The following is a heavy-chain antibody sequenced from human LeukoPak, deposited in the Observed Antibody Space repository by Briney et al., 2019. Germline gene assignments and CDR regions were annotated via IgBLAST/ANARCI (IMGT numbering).Heavy chain of an antibody. CDR1: GFTFSTSW. V-gene: IGHV3-7*01. J-gene: IGHJ4*02. Sequence: PGGSLRLSCAASGFTFSTSWMSWVRQAPGKGLEWVANINPDGTATYYLDSVKGRFTIARDNAENSLHLQMNSLEAEDTAVYHCARLTWSGAVIQRWYFDSWGQGALVTVSS. CDR2: INPDGTAT. CDR3: ARLTWSGAVIQRWYFDS. D-gene: IGHD3-16*02.